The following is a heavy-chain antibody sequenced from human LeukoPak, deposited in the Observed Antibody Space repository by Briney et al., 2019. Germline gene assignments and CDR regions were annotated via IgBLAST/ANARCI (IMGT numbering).Heavy chain of an antibody. CDR2: IIPIFGTA. V-gene: IGHV1-69*05. D-gene: IGHD6-13*01. CDR1: GGTFSSYA. CDR3: ARDRWYSSSWYGPDAFDI. Sequence: SVKVSCKASGGTFSSYAISWVRQAPGQGLEWMGGIIPIFGTANYAQKFQGRVTITTDESTSTAYMELSSLRSEDSAVYYCARDRWYSSSWYGPDAFDIWGQGTMVTVSS. J-gene: IGHJ3*02.